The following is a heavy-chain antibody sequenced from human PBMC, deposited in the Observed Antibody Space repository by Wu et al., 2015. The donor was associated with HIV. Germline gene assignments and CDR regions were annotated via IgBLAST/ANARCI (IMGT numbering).Heavy chain of an antibody. CDR2: IVVGSGNI. V-gene: IGHV1-58*02. CDR3: AARYPGSGSYYYYYYGMNV. Sequence: QMQLVQSGPEVKKPGTSVKVSCKASGSSLITAVMQWVRQARGQRPEWIGWIVVGSGNINYAQKFQERLRITRDMSTSTVYMELSSLRSEDTAVYYCAARYPGSGSYYYYYYGMNVWAKGPRSPSP. J-gene: IGHJ6*02. CDR1: GSSLITAV. D-gene: IGHD3-10*01.